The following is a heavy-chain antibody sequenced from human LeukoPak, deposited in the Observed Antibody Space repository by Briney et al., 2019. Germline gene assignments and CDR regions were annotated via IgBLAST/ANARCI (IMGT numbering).Heavy chain of an antibody. CDR2: IYRTGST. V-gene: IGHV4-61*02. J-gene: IGHJ6*03. CDR1: GGSIDSGDDY. D-gene: IGHD3-10*01. CDR3: ARGYYAPPVGYYYMDL. Sequence: SETLSLTCTVSGGSIDSGDDYWSWIRQPAGKGLEFIGRIYRTGSTTSYPSLQDRLTISIDTSKNQFSLQLTSVTAADTAVYYCARGYYAPPVGYYYMDLWGRGTTVTVSS.